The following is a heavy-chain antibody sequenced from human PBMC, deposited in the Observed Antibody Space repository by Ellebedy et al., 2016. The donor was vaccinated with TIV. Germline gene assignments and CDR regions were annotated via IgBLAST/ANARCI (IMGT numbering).Heavy chain of an antibody. V-gene: IGHV3-7*01. J-gene: IGHJ5*02. CDR2: IRQEGDEI. CDR1: GFNFRSYW. D-gene: IGHD4-17*01. CDR3: ARRASYGDYAVQVNPWFDP. Sequence: GESLKISCAASGFNFRSYWMTWIRQAPGKGLEWVAKIRQEGDEIYYVESVKGRFTISRDNAKNSLFLQMNSLRVEDTAVYYCARRASYGDYAVQVNPWFDPWGQGTLVTVSS.